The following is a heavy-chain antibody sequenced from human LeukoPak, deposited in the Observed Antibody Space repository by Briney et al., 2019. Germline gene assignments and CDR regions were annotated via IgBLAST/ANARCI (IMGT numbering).Heavy chain of an antibody. CDR3: ARWVQPPGSGKNYYYYMDV. J-gene: IGHJ6*03. Sequence: SETLSLTCTVSGGSISSSSYYWGWIRQPPGKGLEWIGSIYYSGSTYYNPSLKSRVTISVDKSKNQFSLKLSSVTAADTAVYYCARWVQPPGSGKNYYYYMDVWGKGTTVTVSS. D-gene: IGHD4/OR15-4a*01. V-gene: IGHV4-39*07. CDR2: IYYSGST. CDR1: GGSISSSSYY.